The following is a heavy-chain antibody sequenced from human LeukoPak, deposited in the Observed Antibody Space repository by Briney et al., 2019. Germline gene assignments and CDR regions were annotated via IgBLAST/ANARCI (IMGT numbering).Heavy chain of an antibody. V-gene: IGHV4-34*01. CDR3: ARGHCSSTSCYTFDY. J-gene: IGHJ4*02. CDR2: INHSGST. D-gene: IGHD2-2*02. Sequence: SETLSLTCAVYGGSFSGYYWSWIRQPPGKGLEWIGEINHSGSTNYNPSLKSRVTISVDKSKNHFSLKLSSVTAADTAVYYCARGHCSSTSCYTFDYWGQGTLVTVSS. CDR1: GGSFSGYY.